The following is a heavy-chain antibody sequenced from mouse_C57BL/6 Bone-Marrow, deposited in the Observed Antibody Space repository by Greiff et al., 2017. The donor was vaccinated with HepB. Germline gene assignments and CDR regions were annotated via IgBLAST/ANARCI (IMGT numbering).Heavy chain of an antibody. J-gene: IGHJ4*01. Sequence: VQLQQSGAELVKPGASVKISCKASGYAFSSYWMNWVKQRPGKGLEWIGQIYPGDGDTNYNGKFKGKATLTADKSSSTAYMQLSSLTSEDSAVYFCARDYGYDTFYYAMDYGGQGTSVTVSS. V-gene: IGHV1-80*01. CDR3: ARDYGYDTFYYAMDY. D-gene: IGHD2-2*01. CDR1: GYAFSSYW. CDR2: IYPGDGDT.